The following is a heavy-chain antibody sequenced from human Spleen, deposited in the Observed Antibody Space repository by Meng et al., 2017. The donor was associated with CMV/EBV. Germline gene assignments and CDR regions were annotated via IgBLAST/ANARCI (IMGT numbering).Heavy chain of an antibody. J-gene: IGHJ6*02. CDR3: ARNSLYCSSTSCYDKYYYGMDV. Sequence: SETLSLTCAVYGAVYGGSFSGYYWSWIRQPPGKGLEWIGEINHSGSTNYNPSLKSRVTISVDTSKNQFSLKLSSVTVADTAVYYCARNSLYCSSTSCYDKYYYGMDVWGQGTTVTVSS. CDR2: INHSGST. D-gene: IGHD2-2*01. CDR1: GGSFSGYY. V-gene: IGHV4-34*01.